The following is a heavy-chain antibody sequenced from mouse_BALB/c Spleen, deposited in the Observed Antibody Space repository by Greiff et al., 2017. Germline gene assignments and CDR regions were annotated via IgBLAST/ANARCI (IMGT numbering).Heavy chain of an antibody. D-gene: IGHD2-3*01. Sequence: EVKLVESGPELVKPGASVKVSCKASGYAFTSYNMYWVKQSHGKSLEWIGYIDPYNGGTSYNQKFKGKATLTVDKSSSTAYMHLNSLTSEDSAVYYCARIYDGYYDYAMDYWGQGTSVTVSS. CDR3: ARIYDGYYDYAMDY. CDR2: IDPYNGGT. V-gene: IGHV1S135*01. CDR1: GYAFTSYN. J-gene: IGHJ4*01.